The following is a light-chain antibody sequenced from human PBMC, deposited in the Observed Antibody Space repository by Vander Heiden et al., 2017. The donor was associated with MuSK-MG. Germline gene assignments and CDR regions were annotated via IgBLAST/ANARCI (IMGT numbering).Light chain of an antibody. CDR1: SSNIGAGYD. J-gene: IGLJ2*01. CDR2: GNS. V-gene: IGLV1-40*01. Sequence: QSVLTQPPSVPGAPAPRLTISCTGSSSNIGAGYDVHWYQQLPGTAPKLLIYGNSNRPSGVPDRFSGSKSGTSASLAITGLQAEDEADYYCQSYDSSLSGSGVVFGGGTKLTVL. CDR3: QSYDSSLSGSGVV.